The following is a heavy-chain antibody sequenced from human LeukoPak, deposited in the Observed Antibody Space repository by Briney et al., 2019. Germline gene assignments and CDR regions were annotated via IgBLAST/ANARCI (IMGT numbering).Heavy chain of an antibody. CDR2: ISGSGGST. V-gene: IGHV3-23*01. CDR3: AKGGLGASLDY. D-gene: IGHD3-16*01. Sequence: GGSLRLSCAASGFTFSTYVMSWVRQAPGKGLEWVSAISGSGGSTYYADSVKGQFTISRDNSKNTLYLQMNSLRAEDTAVYYCAKGGLGASLDYWGQGTLVTVSS. J-gene: IGHJ4*02. CDR1: GFTFSTYV.